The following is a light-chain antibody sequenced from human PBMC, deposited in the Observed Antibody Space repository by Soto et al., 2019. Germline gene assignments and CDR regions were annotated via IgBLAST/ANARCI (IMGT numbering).Light chain of an antibody. Sequence: DIQMTQSPSTLSASVGDRVTITCRASQCISSWLAWYQQKPGKAPKVLIYKASSLESGVPSRFSGSGSGTEFTLTISSLQPDDFATYYYQQYNSYSWTFGQGTKVEIK. V-gene: IGKV1-5*03. CDR1: QCISSW. J-gene: IGKJ1*01. CDR3: QQYNSYSWT. CDR2: KAS.